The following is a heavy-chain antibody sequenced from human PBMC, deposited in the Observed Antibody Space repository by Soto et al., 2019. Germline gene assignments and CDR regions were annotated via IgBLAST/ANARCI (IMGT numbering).Heavy chain of an antibody. CDR1: GFIFGDYA. V-gene: IGHV3-49*03. CDR3: TRMAIGYSGYDTGY. CDR2: IRSKAYGGTT. D-gene: IGHD5-12*01. J-gene: IGHJ4*02. Sequence: GGSLRLSCTTSGFIFGDYAMSWFRQAPGKGLEWVSFIRSKAYGGTTEYAASVKGRFTISRDDSSTIAYLQMNSLKTEDTAVYYCTRMAIGYSGYDTGYWGQGTLVTVSS.